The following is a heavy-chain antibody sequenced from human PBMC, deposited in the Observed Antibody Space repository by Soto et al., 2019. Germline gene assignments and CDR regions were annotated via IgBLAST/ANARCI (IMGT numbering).Heavy chain of an antibody. D-gene: IGHD4-17*01. J-gene: IGHJ4*02. CDR2: IIPIFGTA. CDR1: GGTFSSYA. CDR3: ARVSGDYRIDY. Sequence: SVKVPCKASGGTFSSYAISWVRQAPGQGLEWMGGIIPIFGTANYAQKLQGRVTITADESTSTAYMELSSLRSEDTAVYYCARVSGDYRIDYWGQGTLVTVSS. V-gene: IGHV1-69*13.